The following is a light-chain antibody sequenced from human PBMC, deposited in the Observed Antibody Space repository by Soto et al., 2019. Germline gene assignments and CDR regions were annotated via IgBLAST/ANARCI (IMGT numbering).Light chain of an antibody. CDR2: AAS. J-gene: IGKJ1*01. Sequence: DIQMTQSPSSLSASVGHTVTITCRASQSISSYLNWYQQKPGKAPKLLIYAASSLQSGVPSRFSGSGSGTDFTNTISSLQPEDFATYYCQQSYSTPWTFGQGTKVEIK. CDR1: QSISSY. CDR3: QQSYSTPWT. V-gene: IGKV1-39*01.